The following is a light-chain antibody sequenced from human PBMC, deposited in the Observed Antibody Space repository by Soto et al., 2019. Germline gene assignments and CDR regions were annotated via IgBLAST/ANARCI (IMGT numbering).Light chain of an antibody. CDR3: QQYEAVVT. J-gene: IGKJ1*01. CDR2: GAS. Sequence: EIVLTQSPGTLSLSPGERATLSCRASQSVSNNYFAWYQQKPGRALRLLIDGASTRATGIPDRFSGSGSGTDFTLTISRLEPEDVAVDDCQQYEAVVTFGQGTKVDIK. CDR1: QSVSNNY. V-gene: IGKV3-20*01.